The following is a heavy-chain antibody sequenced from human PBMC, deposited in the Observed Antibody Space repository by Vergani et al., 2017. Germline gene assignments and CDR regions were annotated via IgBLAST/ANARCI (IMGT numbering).Heavy chain of an antibody. CDR2: IVVGSGNT. Sequence: QMQLVQSGPEVKKPGTSVKVSCKASGFTFTSSAVQWVRQARGQRLEWIGWIVVGSGNTNYAQKFQERVTITSDMSTSTAYMELSSLRSEDTAVYYCAADRTRGYSGYDLVFDYWGQGTLVTVSS. CDR3: AADRTRGYSGYDLVFDY. V-gene: IGHV1-58*01. D-gene: IGHD5-12*01. CDR1: GFTFTSSA. J-gene: IGHJ4*02.